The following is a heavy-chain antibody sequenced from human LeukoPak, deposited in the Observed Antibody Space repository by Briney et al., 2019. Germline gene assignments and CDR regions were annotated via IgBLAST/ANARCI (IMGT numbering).Heavy chain of an antibody. J-gene: IGHJ5*01. CDR2: ISGSGGST. D-gene: IGHD3-22*01. Sequence: PGGSLRLSCAASGFTFSSYAMSWVRQAPGKGLEWVSAISGSGGSTYYADSVKGRFTISRDNSKNTLYLQMNSLRAEDTAVYYCARDTDSSGYYDSWGQGTLVTVSS. V-gene: IGHV3-23*01. CDR1: GFTFSSYA. CDR3: ARDTDSSGYYDS.